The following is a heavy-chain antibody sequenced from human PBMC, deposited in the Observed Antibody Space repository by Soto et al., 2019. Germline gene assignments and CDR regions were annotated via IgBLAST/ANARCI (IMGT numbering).Heavy chain of an antibody. Sequence: SETLSLTCTVSGGSISSYYWSWIRQPPGKGLEWIGYIYYSGSTYYNPSLKSRVTISVDTSKNQFSLKLSSVTTADTAVYYCARQKYYYDSSGYERPGYYYGMDVWGQGTTVTVSS. D-gene: IGHD3-22*01. J-gene: IGHJ6*02. CDR3: ARQKYYYDSSGYERPGYYYGMDV. CDR2: IYYSGST. V-gene: IGHV4-59*04. CDR1: GGSISSYY.